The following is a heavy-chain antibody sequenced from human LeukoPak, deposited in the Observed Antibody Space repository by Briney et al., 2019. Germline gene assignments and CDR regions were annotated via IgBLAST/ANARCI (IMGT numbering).Heavy chain of an antibody. CDR1: GFTFSSYA. V-gene: IGHV3-21*01. CDR3: ARSPAARPYYFDY. J-gene: IGHJ4*02. D-gene: IGHD6-6*01. CDR2: IISSSSYI. Sequence: PGGSLRLSCAASGFTFSSYAMNWVRQAPGKGLEWVSSIISSSSYIYYADSVKGRFTISRDNAKNSLYLQMNSLRAEDTAVYYCARSPAARPYYFDYWGQGTLVTVSS.